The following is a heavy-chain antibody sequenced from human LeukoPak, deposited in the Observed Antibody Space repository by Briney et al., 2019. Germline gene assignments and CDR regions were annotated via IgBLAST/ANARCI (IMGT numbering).Heavy chain of an antibody. J-gene: IGHJ4*02. V-gene: IGHV3-23*01. D-gene: IGHD6-19*01. CDR2: ISDSGTRT. CDR3: AKDSRRTSGWYYFDY. Sequence: GGSLRLSCAASGFTFSSYDMGWVRQAPGKGLQWVSAISDSGTRTYFADSVKGRFTISRDNFKNTLHLHMNSLRAEDTAVYYCAKDSRRTSGWYYFDYWGQGTLVTVSS. CDR1: GFTFSSYD.